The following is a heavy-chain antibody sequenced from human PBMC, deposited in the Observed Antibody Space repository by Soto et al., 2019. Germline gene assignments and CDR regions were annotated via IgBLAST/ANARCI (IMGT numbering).Heavy chain of an antibody. CDR3: ASAEQWLLDY. Sequence: EVQLVESGGGLVQPGGSLRLSCAASGFTFSSYSMNWVRQAPGKGLEWVSYISSSSSTIYYADSVKGRLTISRDNAKNSLYLQMNSLRDEDTAVYYCASAEQWLLDYWGQGTLVTVSS. V-gene: IGHV3-48*02. D-gene: IGHD6-19*01. J-gene: IGHJ4*02. CDR1: GFTFSSYS. CDR2: ISSSSSTI.